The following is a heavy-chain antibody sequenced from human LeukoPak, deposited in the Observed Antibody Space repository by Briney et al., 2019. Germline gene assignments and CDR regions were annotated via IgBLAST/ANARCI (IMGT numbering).Heavy chain of an antibody. V-gene: IGHV7-4-1*02. Sequence: ASVKVSCKASGYTFTSYGMNWVRQAPGQGLEWMGWINTNTGNTTYAQGFTGRFVFSLDTSVSTAYLQIRSLKAEDSAVYYCARESWDCSGGSCSYYMDVWSKGTTVTVSS. CDR2: INTNTGNT. CDR3: ARESWDCSGGSCSYYMDV. CDR1: GYTFTSYG. J-gene: IGHJ6*03. D-gene: IGHD2-15*01.